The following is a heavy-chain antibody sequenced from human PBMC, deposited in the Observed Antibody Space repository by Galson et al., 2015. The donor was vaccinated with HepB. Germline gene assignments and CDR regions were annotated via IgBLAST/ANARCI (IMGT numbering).Heavy chain of an antibody. CDR2: IRSKTYGGTT. D-gene: IGHD3-9*01. J-gene: IGHJ4*02. CDR1: GFTFGDYG. V-gene: IGHV3-49*04. CDR3: TIPVARYSDWVAFDY. Sequence: SLRLSCAASGFTFGDYGMSWVRQAPGKGLEWVGFIRSKTYGGTTEYAASVKGRITISRDDSKNIAYLQMNSLKTEDTAVYYCTIPVARYSDWVAFDYWGQGALVTVSS.